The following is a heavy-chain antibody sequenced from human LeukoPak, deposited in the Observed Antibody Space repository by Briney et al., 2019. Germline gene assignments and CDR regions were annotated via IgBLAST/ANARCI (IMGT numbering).Heavy chain of an antibody. CDR2: INHSGYT. Sequence: SETLSLTCTVSGYSISSGYYWGWLRQPPGKGLEWIGEINHSGYTNYNPSLKSRVTISVDTSKKEFSLKLNSVTAADTAVYYCARVGVDYSGNIIKYFFDYWGQGTLVTVSS. CDR1: GYSISSGYY. V-gene: IGHV4-38-2*02. CDR3: ARVGVDYSGNIIKYFFDY. J-gene: IGHJ4*02. D-gene: IGHD4-23*01.